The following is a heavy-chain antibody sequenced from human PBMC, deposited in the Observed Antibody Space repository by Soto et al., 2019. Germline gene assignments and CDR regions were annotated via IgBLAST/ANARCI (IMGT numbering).Heavy chain of an antibody. D-gene: IGHD1-26*01. J-gene: IGHJ4*02. V-gene: IGHV1-45*02. Sequence: GASVKVSCKASGYTFPQHYLHWVRQAPGQALEWMGWITPFNGDVNYAQKFQERVTITRDRSLNTAYMEMSSLKSEDTAMYYCATGLAGPAPFTWERPDHWGQGSLVTGSS. CDR3: ATGLAGPAPFTWERPDH. CDR1: GYTFPQHY. CDR2: ITPFNGDV.